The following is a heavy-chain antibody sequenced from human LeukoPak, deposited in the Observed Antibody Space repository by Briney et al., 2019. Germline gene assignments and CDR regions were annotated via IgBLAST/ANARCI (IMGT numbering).Heavy chain of an antibody. CDR3: ARDPVSSSWGHFDY. CDR2: IYYSGST. D-gene: IGHD6-13*01. J-gene: IGHJ4*02. Sequence: SETLSLTCTVSGGSISSYYWSWIRQPPGKGLEWIGYIYYSGSTNYNPSLKSRVTISVDTSKNQFSLKLSSVTAADTAVYYCARDPVSSSWGHFDYWGQGTLVTVSS. V-gene: IGHV4-59*01. CDR1: GGSISSYY.